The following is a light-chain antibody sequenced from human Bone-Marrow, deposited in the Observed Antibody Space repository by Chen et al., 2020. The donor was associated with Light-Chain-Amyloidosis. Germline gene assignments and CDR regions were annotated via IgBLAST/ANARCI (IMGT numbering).Light chain of an antibody. V-gene: IGKV3-11*01. CDR1: QSVGNY. CDR2: DAS. CDR3: QQRTNGLT. J-gene: IGKJ4*01. Sequence: EIVLTQSPATLSLSPGERATLSCRASQSVGNYLAWYQQKPGQAPRLLIYDASNRATGIPARFSGSGSGTDFTLSIRSLEPEEFAVYYCQQRTNGLTFGGGTRVEI.